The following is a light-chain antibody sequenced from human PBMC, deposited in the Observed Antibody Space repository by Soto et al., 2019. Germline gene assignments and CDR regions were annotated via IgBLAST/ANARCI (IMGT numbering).Light chain of an antibody. Sequence: AIRMTQSPSSFSASTGDRVTITCRASQGISSYLAWYQEKPGKAPTLLIYAASTLQSGVPSRFSGSGSGTDFTLTISCLQSEDFATYYCQQYYSVPQTFGQGTKVDIK. CDR1: QGISSY. CDR3: QQYYSVPQT. J-gene: IGKJ1*01. CDR2: AAS. V-gene: IGKV1-8*01.